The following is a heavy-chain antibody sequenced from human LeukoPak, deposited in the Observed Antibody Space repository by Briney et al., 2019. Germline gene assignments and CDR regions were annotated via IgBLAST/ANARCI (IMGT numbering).Heavy chain of an antibody. CDR1: GVTFSTYA. V-gene: IGHV3-23*01. Sequence: GGSLRLSCAASGVTFSTYAMSWVRQAPGKGLEWVSAISSSGGSTYYADSVKGRFTISRDNSNNTLYLEMSSLRAEDTAVYYCAKGRVSDYWGQGTLVTVSS. CDR2: ISSSGGST. J-gene: IGHJ4*02. D-gene: IGHD4-11*01. CDR3: AKGRVSDY.